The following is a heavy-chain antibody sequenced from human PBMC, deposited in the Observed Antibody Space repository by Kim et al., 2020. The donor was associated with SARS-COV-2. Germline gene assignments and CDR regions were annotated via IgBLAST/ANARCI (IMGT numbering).Heavy chain of an antibody. D-gene: IGHD1-26*01. V-gene: IGHV3-23*01. CDR2: ISGSGGST. CDR3: AKDRLRPDRVGATDY. J-gene: IGHJ4*02. Sequence: GGSLRLSCAASGFTFSSYAMSWVRQAPGKGLEWVSAISGSGGSTYYADSVKGRFTISRDNSKNTLYLQMNSLRAEDTAVYYCAKDRLRPDRVGATDYWGQGTLVTVSS. CDR1: GFTFSSYA.